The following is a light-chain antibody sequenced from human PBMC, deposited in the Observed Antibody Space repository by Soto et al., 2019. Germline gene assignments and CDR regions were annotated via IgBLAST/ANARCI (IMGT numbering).Light chain of an antibody. CDR1: QSISNN. CDR3: QQSYRTPPT. J-gene: IGKJ1*01. Sequence: DLQMTQSPSSLSASVGDRVSITCRASQSISNNLNWYQQKPGKAPKLLIYEASSLQSGVPSRFSGSGSGTEFTLTIRSLQPEDFATYYCQQSYRTPPTFGPGTKVEVK. CDR2: EAS. V-gene: IGKV1-39*01.